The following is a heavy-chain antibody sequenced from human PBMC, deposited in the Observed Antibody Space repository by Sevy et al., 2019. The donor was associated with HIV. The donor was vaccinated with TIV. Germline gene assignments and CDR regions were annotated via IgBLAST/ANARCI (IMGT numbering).Heavy chain of an antibody. Sequence: GGSLRLSCAATGFTFSNYAMHWVRQAPGKGMEWVAIIWSDGAYQYHGDSVKGRFTISRDNSKNTLYLQMNKVRVEDTAVYYCAGGGYYYGNAAYYALDSWGQGTLVTVSS. CDR2: IWSDGAYQ. D-gene: IGHD3-10*01. CDR3: AGGGYYYGNAAYYALDS. CDR1: GFTFSNYA. J-gene: IGHJ4*02. V-gene: IGHV3-33*01.